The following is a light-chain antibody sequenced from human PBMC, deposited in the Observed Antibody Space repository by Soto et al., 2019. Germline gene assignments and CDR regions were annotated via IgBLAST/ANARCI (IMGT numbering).Light chain of an antibody. J-gene: IGKJ2*01. CDR3: HQYNSWPPGT. V-gene: IGKV3-15*01. Sequence: EIVMTQSPATLSVSPGERATLSCRASQNVSSNLAWYQQKPGQVPRLLIYGASTRATGIPARFSGSGSGTEFTLTISSLQSEDFALYYCHQYNSWPPGTFGQGTKVDIK. CDR2: GAS. CDR1: QNVSSN.